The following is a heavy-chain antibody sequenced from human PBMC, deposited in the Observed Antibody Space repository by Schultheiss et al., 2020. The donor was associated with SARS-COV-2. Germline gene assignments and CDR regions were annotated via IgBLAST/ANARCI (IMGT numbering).Heavy chain of an antibody. CDR2: TNSDGNIT. D-gene: IGHD4-17*01. V-gene: IGHV3-74*01. CDR1: GFTFSGSA. J-gene: IGHJ4*02. Sequence: GGSLRLSCAASGFTFSGSAMHWVRQVPGKGLVWVSRTNSDGNITSYADSVRGRFTISRDNAKNTLYLQMNSLRAEDTAVYYCARGGGHYGDYCDYWGQGTLVTVSS. CDR3: ARGGGHYGDYCDY.